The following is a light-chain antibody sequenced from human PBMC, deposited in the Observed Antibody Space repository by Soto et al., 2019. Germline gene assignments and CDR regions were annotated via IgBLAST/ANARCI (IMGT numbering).Light chain of an antibody. Sequence: DIQMTQSPSSLSASVGDRVAITCRSSQSISDYLNWYQQKPGKALKLVIYGASNLQSGVPPRFSGSGSGSEFTLSISGLQPDDFAIYFCQQSYILPLTFGPGTKVDV. J-gene: IGKJ3*01. V-gene: IGKV1-39*01. CDR3: QQSYILPLT. CDR2: GAS. CDR1: QSISDY.